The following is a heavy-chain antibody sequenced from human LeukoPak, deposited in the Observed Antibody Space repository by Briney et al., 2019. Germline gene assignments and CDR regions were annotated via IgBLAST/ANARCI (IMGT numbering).Heavy chain of an antibody. J-gene: IGHJ4*02. V-gene: IGHV4-34*01. CDR1: GGSFSGYY. Sequence: NPSETLSLTCAVYGGSFSGYYWSWIRQPPGKGLEWIGEINHSGSTNYNPSLKSRVTISVDTSKNQFSLKLSSVTAADTAVYYCARRLQWLAGPGDYWGQGTLATVSS. CDR3: ARRLQWLAGPGDY. D-gene: IGHD6-19*01. CDR2: INHSGST.